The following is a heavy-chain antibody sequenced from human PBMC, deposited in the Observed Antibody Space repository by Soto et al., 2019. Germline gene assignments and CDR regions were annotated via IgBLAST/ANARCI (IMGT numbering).Heavy chain of an antibody. Sequence: SETLSLTCSVSGGSISSYYWSWIRQPPGKGPEWIGYIYYSGSANYNPSLKSRVTISVDTSKNQFSLKLTSVTAADTAVYYCARDKMTGLFDYWGQGTLVTVSS. V-gene: IGHV4-59*12. CDR3: ARDKMTGLFDY. CDR1: GGSISSYY. D-gene: IGHD3-9*01. CDR2: IYYSGSA. J-gene: IGHJ4*02.